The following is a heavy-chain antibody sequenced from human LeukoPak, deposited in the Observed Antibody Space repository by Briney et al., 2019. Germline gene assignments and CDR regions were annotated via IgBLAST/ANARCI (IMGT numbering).Heavy chain of an antibody. CDR1: GGSFSGYY. CDR2: IYYSGST. V-gene: IGHV4-34*01. J-gene: IGHJ4*02. D-gene: IGHD1-26*01. Sequence: SETLSLTCAVYGGSFSGYYWSWIRQPPGKGLEWIGSIYYSGSTYYNPSLKSRVTISVDTSKNQFSLKLSSVTAADTAVYYCATLSGYSGSYYSFDYWGQGTLVTVSS. CDR3: ATLSGYSGSYYSFDY.